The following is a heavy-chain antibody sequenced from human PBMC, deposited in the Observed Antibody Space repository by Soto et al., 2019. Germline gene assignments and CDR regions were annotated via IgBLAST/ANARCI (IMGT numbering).Heavy chain of an antibody. CDR1: GFTFSSYG. D-gene: IGHD3-10*01. Sequence: QVQLGESGGGVVQPGRSLRLSCAASGFTFSSYGMHWVRQAPGKGLEWVAVISYDGSNKYYADSVRGRFTISRDNSKNTLYLQMNRLREEGTAVYYCARAPVLWFGEVDSFDILGQGTMVTVSS. CDR2: ISYDGSNK. V-gene: IGHV3-30*03. J-gene: IGHJ3*02. CDR3: ARAPVLWFGEVDSFDI.